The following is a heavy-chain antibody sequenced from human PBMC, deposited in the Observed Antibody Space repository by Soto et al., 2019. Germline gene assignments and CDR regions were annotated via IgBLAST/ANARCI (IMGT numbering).Heavy chain of an antibody. CDR2: INPSGGST. V-gene: IGHV1-46*01. J-gene: IGHJ5*02. CDR3: ARSPTHVLRYFDWLTQSPWFDP. CDR1: GYTFTSYY. D-gene: IGHD3-9*01. Sequence: ASVKVSCKASGYTFTSYYMHWVRQAPGQGLEWMGIINPSGGSTSYAQKFQGRVTMTRDTSTSTVYMELSSLRSEDTAVYYCARSPTHVLRYFDWLTQSPWFDPWGQGTLVTVSS.